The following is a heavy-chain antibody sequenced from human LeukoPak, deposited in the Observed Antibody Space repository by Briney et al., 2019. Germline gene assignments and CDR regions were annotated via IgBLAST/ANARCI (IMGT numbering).Heavy chain of an antibody. CDR2: IKQDGSEK. D-gene: IGHD2-21*01. V-gene: IGHV3-7*01. CDR3: ARGHSKSY. Sequence: GGSLRLSCAASGFTFSSYAMSWVRQAPGKGLEWVANIKQDGSEKYYVDSVKGRFTISRDNAKNSLYLQMNSLRAEDTAVYYCARGHSKSYWGQGTLVTVSS. J-gene: IGHJ4*02. CDR1: GFTFSSYA.